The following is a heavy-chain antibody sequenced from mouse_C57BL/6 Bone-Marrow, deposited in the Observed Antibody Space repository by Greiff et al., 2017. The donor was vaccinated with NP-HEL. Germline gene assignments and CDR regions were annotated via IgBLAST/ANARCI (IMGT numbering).Heavy chain of an antibody. Sequence: VKVEESGPGLVQPSQSLSITCTVSGFSLTSYGVHWVRQSPGKGLEWLGVIWSGGSTDYNAAFISRLSISKDNSQSQVFFKMNSLQADDTAIYYCARNLHYYGSSYLYWYFDVWGTGTTVTVSS. D-gene: IGHD1-1*01. J-gene: IGHJ1*03. V-gene: IGHV2-2*01. CDR1: GFSLTSYG. CDR3: ARNLHYYGSSYLYWYFDV. CDR2: IWSGGST.